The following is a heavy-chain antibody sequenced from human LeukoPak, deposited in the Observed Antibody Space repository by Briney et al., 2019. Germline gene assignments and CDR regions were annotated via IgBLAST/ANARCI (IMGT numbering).Heavy chain of an antibody. D-gene: IGHD5-12*01. V-gene: IGHV5-51*01. CDR2: VYPGDSDT. CDR1: GYSFSTYW. J-gene: IGHJ4*02. Sequence: GESLKISCKGSGYSFSTYWIGWGRQMPGKGLEWMGIVYPGDSDTRYCPSFQGQVSFSADKSSSTAYLQWSSLKASDSAMYYCARGLATIDYWGQGTLVTVSS. CDR3: ARGLATIDY.